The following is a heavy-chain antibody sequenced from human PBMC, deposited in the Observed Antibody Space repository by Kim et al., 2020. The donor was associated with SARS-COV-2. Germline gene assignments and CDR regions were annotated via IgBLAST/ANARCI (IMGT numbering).Heavy chain of an antibody. Sequence: GGSLRLSCEASGFIFSDYVMNWVRQTPGKRLEWVSTISSSGGSTNYADSVRGRLTISRDNSRNTLYLQMTNLRVEDTATYFCARDHPGNGDWFFDLWGRGTLVTVFS. V-gene: IGHV3-23*01. CDR3: ARDHPGNGDWFFDL. CDR2: ISSSGGST. CDR1: GFIFSDYV. J-gene: IGHJ2*01. D-gene: IGHD4-17*01.